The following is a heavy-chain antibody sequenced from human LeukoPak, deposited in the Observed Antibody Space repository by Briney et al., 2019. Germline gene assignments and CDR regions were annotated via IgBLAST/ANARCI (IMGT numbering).Heavy chain of an antibody. CDR2: ISSTSDTI. Sequence: GGSLRLSCEASGFTFSSYSMNWVRQAPGKGLEWVSYISSTSDTIYYADSVKGRFTISRDNAKNSVYLQMNSLRAEDTAVNFCARSSGYPYLDYWGQGTLVTVSS. CDR3: ARSSGYPYLDY. D-gene: IGHD3-22*01. V-gene: IGHV3-48*01. J-gene: IGHJ4*02. CDR1: GFTFSSYS.